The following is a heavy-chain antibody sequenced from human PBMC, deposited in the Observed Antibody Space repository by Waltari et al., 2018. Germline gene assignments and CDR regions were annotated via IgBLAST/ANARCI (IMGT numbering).Heavy chain of an antibody. CDR2: VNPNSGGQ. V-gene: IGHV1-2*06. CDR3: ARVAAAGTNAFDI. D-gene: IGHD6-13*01. CDR1: GYTFTGYY. Sequence: QVQLVQSGAEVKKPGASVKVSCKASGYTFTGYYMHWVRQAPGQGLEGMGRVNPNSGGQNYAQKFQGRVTMTRDTSIRTAYMELGRLGSDDTAVYYCARVAAAGTNAFDIWGQGTMVTVSS. J-gene: IGHJ3*02.